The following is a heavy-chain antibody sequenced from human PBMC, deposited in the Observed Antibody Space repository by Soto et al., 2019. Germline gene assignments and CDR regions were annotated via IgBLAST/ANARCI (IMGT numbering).Heavy chain of an antibody. J-gene: IGHJ3*02. Sequence: SGPTLVNPTQTLTLTCTFSGFSLSTSGVGVGWIRQPPGKALEWLALIYWDDDKRYSPSLKSRLTITKDTSKNQVVLTMTNMDPVDTATYYCAHGYSSSWNYKSDAFDIWGQGTMVTVSS. CDR3: AHGYSSSWNYKSDAFDI. V-gene: IGHV2-5*02. CDR2: IYWDDDK. CDR1: GFSLSTSGVG. D-gene: IGHD6-13*01.